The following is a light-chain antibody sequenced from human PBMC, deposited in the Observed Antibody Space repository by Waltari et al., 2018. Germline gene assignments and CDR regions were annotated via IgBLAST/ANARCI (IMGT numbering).Light chain of an antibody. CDR1: QSVSSN. J-gene: IGKJ2*01. Sequence: EIVMTQSPATLSVSPGARPTLSCRASQSVSSNLAWYQQKPGQAPRLLIYGASTRATGIPARFSGSGSGTEFTLTISSLQSEDFAVYYCQQYNNWPYTFGQGTKLEIK. V-gene: IGKV3-15*01. CDR3: QQYNNWPYT. CDR2: GAS.